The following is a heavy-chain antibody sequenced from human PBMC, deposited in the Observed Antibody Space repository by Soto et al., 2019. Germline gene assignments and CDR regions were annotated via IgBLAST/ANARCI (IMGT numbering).Heavy chain of an antibody. CDR2: ISSSGSTI. D-gene: IGHD6-13*01. CDR1: GFTFSSYE. CDR3: ARDPHRIAAAGYFDY. J-gene: IGHJ4*02. Sequence: GGSLRLSCAASGFTFSSYEMNWVRQAPGKGLEWVSYISSSGSTIYYADSVKGRFTISRDNAKNSLYLQMNSLRAEDTAVYYCARDPHRIAAAGYFDYWGQGTLVTVPS. V-gene: IGHV3-48*03.